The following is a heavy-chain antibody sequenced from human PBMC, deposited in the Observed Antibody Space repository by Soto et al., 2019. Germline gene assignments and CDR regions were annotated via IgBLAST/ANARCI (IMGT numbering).Heavy chain of an antibody. Sequence: SETLSLTCTVSGGSISSYYWSWIRQPPGKGLEWIGYIYYSGSTNYNPSLKSRVTISVDTSKNQFSLKLSSVTAADTAVYYCAREPIAYYYDSSGYLGIFDYWGQGTPVTVS. CDR1: GGSISSYY. V-gene: IGHV4-59*12. D-gene: IGHD3-22*01. CDR2: IYYSGST. CDR3: AREPIAYYYDSSGYLGIFDY. J-gene: IGHJ4*02.